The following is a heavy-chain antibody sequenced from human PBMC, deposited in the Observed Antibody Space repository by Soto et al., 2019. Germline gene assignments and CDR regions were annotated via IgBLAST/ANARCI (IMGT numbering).Heavy chain of an antibody. J-gene: IGHJ4*02. Sequence: QVQLQESGPGLVKPSQTLSLTCTVSGGSISSGGYYWSWIRQHPGKGLEWIGYIYYSGSTYYNPSLTRRVTLSVDTYKNQFSLKLSSVTAADTAVYYCARAGYCSGGSCYSLYYFDYWGQGTLVTVSS. CDR1: GGSISSGGYY. V-gene: IGHV4-31*03. CDR2: IYYSGST. D-gene: IGHD2-15*01. CDR3: ARAGYCSGGSCYSLYYFDY.